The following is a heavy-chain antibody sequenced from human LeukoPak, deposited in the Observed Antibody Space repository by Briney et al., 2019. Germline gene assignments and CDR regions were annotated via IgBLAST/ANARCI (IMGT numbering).Heavy chain of an antibody. D-gene: IGHD1-26*01. Sequence: SETLSLTCTVSGASISSYYWSWIRQPPGKGLEWIGYIYYSGSTNYNPSLKSRVTISVDTSKNQFSLKLSSVTAADTAVYYCAIPSRGSPEWAFDIWGQGTMVTVSS. CDR1: GASISSYY. J-gene: IGHJ3*02. V-gene: IGHV4-59*08. CDR3: AIPSRGSPEWAFDI. CDR2: IYYSGST.